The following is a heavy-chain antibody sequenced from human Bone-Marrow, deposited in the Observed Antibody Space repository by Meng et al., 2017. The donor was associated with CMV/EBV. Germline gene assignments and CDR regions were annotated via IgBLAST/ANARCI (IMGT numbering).Heavy chain of an antibody. Sequence: ASVKVSCKASGYTFTGYYMHWVRQAPGQGLEWMGWINPNSGGTNYAQKFQGRVTMTRDTSISTAYMELSRLRSDDTAVYYCARDFTDIVVVPAVMGWFDPWGQGTLVTVSS. CDR1: GYTFTGYY. CDR3: ARDFTDIVVVPAVMGWFDP. CDR2: INPNSGGT. V-gene: IGHV1-2*02. D-gene: IGHD2-2*01. J-gene: IGHJ5*02.